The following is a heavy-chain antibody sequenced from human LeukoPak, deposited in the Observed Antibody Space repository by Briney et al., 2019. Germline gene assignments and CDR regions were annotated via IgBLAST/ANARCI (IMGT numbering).Heavy chain of an antibody. D-gene: IGHD6-13*01. V-gene: IGHV3-21*01. J-gene: IGHJ4*02. CDR3: ARDGAAADLFDY. CDR1: GFTFSSYS. Sequence: GGPLRLSCAASGFTFSSYSMNWVRQAPGKGLEWVSSISSSSSYIYYADSVKGRFTISRDNAKNSLYLQMNSLRAEDTAVYYCARDGAAADLFDYWGQGTLVTVSS. CDR2: ISSSSSYI.